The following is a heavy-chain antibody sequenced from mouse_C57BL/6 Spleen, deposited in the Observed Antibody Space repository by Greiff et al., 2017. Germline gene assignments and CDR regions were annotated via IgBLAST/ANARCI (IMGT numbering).Heavy chain of an antibody. Sequence: EVMLVESGGGLLKPGGSLKLSFAASGFTFSDYGMHWVRQAPEKGLEWVAYISSGSSTIYYADTVKGRFTISRDNAKNTLFLQMTSLRSEDTAMYYCARSWDEDYFDYWGQGTTLTVSS. V-gene: IGHV5-17*01. CDR2: ISSGSSTI. CDR1: GFTFSDYG. CDR3: ARSWDEDYFDY. J-gene: IGHJ2*01. D-gene: IGHD4-1*01.